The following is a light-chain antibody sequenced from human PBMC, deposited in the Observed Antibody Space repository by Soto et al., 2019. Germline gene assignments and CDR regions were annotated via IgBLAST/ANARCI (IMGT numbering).Light chain of an antibody. CDR1: SSDVGGYNY. CDR2: EVS. Sequence: QSALTQPPSASGSPGQSVTISCTGTSSDVGGYNYVSWYQQHPGKAPKLMIYEVSKRPSGVPDRFSGSKSGNTASLTVSGLQAEDEADYYCSSDAGSNNLGVFGTGTNLTVL. V-gene: IGLV2-8*01. CDR3: SSDAGSNNLGV. J-gene: IGLJ1*01.